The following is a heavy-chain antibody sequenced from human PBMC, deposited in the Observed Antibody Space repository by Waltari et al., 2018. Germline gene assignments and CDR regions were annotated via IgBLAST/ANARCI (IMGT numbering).Heavy chain of an antibody. CDR1: GGSISSGSYY. J-gene: IGHJ4*02. CDR2: ISSSSSYI. V-gene: IGHV3-21*01. CDR3: ARDRGIKAGLLWFGEFDY. D-gene: IGHD3-10*01. Sequence: VQLQESGPGLVKPSQTLSLTCTVSGGSISSGSYYWSWIRQPAGKGLEWVSSISSSSSYIYYADSVKGRFTISRDNAKNSLYLQMNSLRAEDTAVYYCARDRGIKAGLLWFGEFDYWGQGTLVTVSS.